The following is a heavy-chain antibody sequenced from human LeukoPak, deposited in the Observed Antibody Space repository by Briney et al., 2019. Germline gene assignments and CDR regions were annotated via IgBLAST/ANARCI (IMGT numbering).Heavy chain of an antibody. CDR1: GGSIRSNY. CDR3: ARGMYAMDV. CDR2: IYYIGSS. Sequence: SETLSLTCTVSGGSIRSNYWSCIRQPPGKGLEWIGYIYYIGSSNYNPSLKSRVTTSVDTSKNQFSLRLSSVTAADTALYYCARGMYAMDVWGQGTTVTVSS. J-gene: IGHJ6*02. V-gene: IGHV4-59*01.